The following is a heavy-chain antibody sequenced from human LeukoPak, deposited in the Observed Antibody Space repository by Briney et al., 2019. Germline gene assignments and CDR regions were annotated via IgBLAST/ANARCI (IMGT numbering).Heavy chain of an antibody. Sequence: GGSLRLSCAASGFTFSSYGMHWVRQAPGKGLEWVSYISSSSSTIYYADSVKGRFTISRDNARNSLYLQMNSLRAEDTAVYYCARGRDYDFWSGYYLGGGEVDYWGQGTLVTVSS. CDR1: GFTFSSYG. J-gene: IGHJ4*02. V-gene: IGHV3-48*01. CDR2: ISSSSSTI. CDR3: ARGRDYDFWSGYYLGGGEVDY. D-gene: IGHD3-3*01.